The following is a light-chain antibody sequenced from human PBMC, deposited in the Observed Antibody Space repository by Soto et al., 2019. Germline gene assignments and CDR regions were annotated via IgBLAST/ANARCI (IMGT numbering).Light chain of an antibody. CDR2: DVS. Sequence: LTQPASVSGSPGQSITLSCTGTSSDVGGYNYVSWYQQHPGKAPKLMIYDVSNRPSGVSNRFSGSKSGNTASLTISGLQAEDEADYYCSSYTSSSTLEVFGTGTKVTVL. CDR1: SSDVGGYNY. J-gene: IGLJ1*01. V-gene: IGLV2-14*01. CDR3: SSYTSSSTLEV.